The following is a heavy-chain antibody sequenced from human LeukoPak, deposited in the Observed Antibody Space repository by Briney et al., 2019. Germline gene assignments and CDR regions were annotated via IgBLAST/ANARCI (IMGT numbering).Heavy chain of an antibody. CDR3: ASRSNP. CDR1: GYTFTTYG. J-gene: IGHJ5*02. Sequence: ASVKVSCKASGYTFTTYGITWVRQAPGQGLEWMGWISGKNGNTKYAQKFQGRVTMTTDTSTSTAHMELMSLRSEDTAVYYCASRSNPWGQGTLVTVSS. V-gene: IGHV1-18*01. CDR2: ISGKNGNT.